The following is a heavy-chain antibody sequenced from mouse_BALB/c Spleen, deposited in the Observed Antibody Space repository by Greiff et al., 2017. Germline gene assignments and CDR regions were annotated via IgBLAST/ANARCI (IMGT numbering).Heavy chain of an antibody. D-gene: IGHD2-3*01. CDR2: ISSGGSYT. V-gene: IGHV5-9-3*01. CDR3: ARHDGYFDY. J-gene: IGHJ2*01. Sequence: QVVESGGGLVKPGGSLKLSCAASGFTFSSYAMSWVRQTPEKRLEWVATISSGGSYTYYPDSVKGRFTISRDNAKNTLYLQMSSLRSEDTAMYYCARHDGYFDYWGQGTTLTVSS. CDR1: GFTFSSYA.